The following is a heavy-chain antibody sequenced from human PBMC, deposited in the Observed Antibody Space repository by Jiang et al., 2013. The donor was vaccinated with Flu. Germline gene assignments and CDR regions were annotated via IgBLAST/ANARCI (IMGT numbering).Heavy chain of an antibody. D-gene: IGHD6-13*01. CDR1: GGSFSGFY. J-gene: IGHJ4*02. V-gene: IGHV4-34*01. Sequence: LLKPSETLSLTCAVYGGSFSGFYWSRIRQSPGRGLEWIGEIYHSGSTTYNPSLKSRVTISVDTSKNQFSLTLSSVTAADTAVYYCAVWVLHSNDRKEAYWGQGTLVTVSS. CDR3: AVWVLHSNDRKEAY. CDR2: IYHSGST.